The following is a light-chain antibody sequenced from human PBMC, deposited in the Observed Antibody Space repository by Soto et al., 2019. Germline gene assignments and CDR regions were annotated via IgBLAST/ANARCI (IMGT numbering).Light chain of an antibody. CDR1: QGISDY. Sequence: DIQMTQSPSSVSASVGDRVTITCRPSQGISDYLAWYQQIPGKVPKLLIYGASTLHSGVPSRFSGSGSGTEFTLNISSLQPEDVATYYCQKYNSDPWTFGQGTTVEIK. J-gene: IGKJ1*01. V-gene: IGKV1-27*01. CDR2: GAS. CDR3: QKYNSDPWT.